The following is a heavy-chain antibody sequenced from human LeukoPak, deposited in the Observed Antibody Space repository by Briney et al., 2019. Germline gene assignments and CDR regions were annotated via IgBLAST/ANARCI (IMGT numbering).Heavy chain of an antibody. V-gene: IGHV1-18*01. Sequence: ASVKVSCKASGYTFTSYGISWVRQAPGQGLEWMGWISAYNGNTNYAQKLQGRVTMTTDTSTSTAYMELRSLRPDDTAVYYCARDPSIAAAGIFDYWGQGTLATVSS. CDR3: ARDPSIAAAGIFDY. D-gene: IGHD6-13*01. J-gene: IGHJ4*02. CDR2: ISAYNGNT. CDR1: GYTFTSYG.